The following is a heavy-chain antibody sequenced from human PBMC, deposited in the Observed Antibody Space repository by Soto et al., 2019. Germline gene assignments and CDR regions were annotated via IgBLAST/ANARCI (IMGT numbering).Heavy chain of an antibody. CDR1: NASMNIYY. CDR3: ARARRYSSSSQSMDV. CDR2: IHHSGTT. Sequence: TSETLSLTCTVSNASMNIYYWTWIRQPPGKGLEWIGYIHHSGTTNYNPSLKNRVTISVDTSKNQFSLKLSSVTAADTAVYYCARARRYSSSSQSMDVWGQGTTVTVSS. D-gene: IGHD6-6*01. J-gene: IGHJ6*02. V-gene: IGHV4-59*01.